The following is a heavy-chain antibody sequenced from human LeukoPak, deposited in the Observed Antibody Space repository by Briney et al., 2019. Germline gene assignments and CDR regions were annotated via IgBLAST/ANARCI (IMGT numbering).Heavy chain of an antibody. CDR2: IYYDGGKK. CDR1: GFTFSNFG. J-gene: IGHJ2*01. Sequence: GGSLRLSCAASGFTFSNFGMHWVRQGPGKGVEWVAVIYYDGGKKYYADSVKGRFTISRDNSKNTLYLQLNSLRAEDTAVYYCARDRLEIKYFDLWGRGTQVTVSS. D-gene: IGHD1-1*01. CDR3: ARDRLEIKYFDL. V-gene: IGHV3-33*01.